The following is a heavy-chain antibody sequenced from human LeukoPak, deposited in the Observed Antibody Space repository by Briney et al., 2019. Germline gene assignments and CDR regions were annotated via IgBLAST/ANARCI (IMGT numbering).Heavy chain of an antibody. CDR1: GGSISPYY. CDR2: IYYSGST. D-gene: IGHD3-22*01. J-gene: IGHJ4*02. Sequence: SETLSLTCTVSGGSISPYYWSWIRQPPGKGLEWIGYIYYSGSTNYNPSLKSRVTVSLDTSKNQFSLKLSSVTAADTAVYYCARSTWLLDKWGQGTLVTVSS. CDR3: ARSTWLLDK. V-gene: IGHV4-59*01.